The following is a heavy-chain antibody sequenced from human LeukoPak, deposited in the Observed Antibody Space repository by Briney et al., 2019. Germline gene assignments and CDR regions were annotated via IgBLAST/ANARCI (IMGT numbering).Heavy chain of an antibody. D-gene: IGHD3-22*01. V-gene: IGHV3-9*01. CDR2: ISWNSGSI. Sequence: PGGSLGLSCAASGFTFDDYAMHWVRQAPGKGLEWVSGISWNSGSIGYADSVKGRFTISRDNAKNSLYLQMNSLRAEDTALYYCAKEAPYYYDSSGYYGLFDYWGQGTLVTVSS. CDR1: GFTFDDYA. CDR3: AKEAPYYYDSSGYYGLFDY. J-gene: IGHJ4*02.